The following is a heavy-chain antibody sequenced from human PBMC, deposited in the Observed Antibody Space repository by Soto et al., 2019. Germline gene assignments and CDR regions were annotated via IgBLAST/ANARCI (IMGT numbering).Heavy chain of an antibody. V-gene: IGHV1-18*01. CDR3: ARALWFGESYYYYGMDV. CDR2: ISAYNGNT. J-gene: IGHJ6*02. Sequence: QVQLVQSGAEVKKPGASVKVSCKASGYTFTSYGISWVRQAPGQGLEWMGWISAYNGNTNYAQKLQGRVTMTTDTSTSTAYMELRSLRSDDTAVYDCARALWFGESYYYYGMDVWGQGTTVTVSS. D-gene: IGHD3-10*01. CDR1: GYTFTSYG.